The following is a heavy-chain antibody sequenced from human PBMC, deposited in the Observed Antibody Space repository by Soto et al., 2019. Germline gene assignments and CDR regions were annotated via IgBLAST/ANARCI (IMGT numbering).Heavy chain of an antibody. CDR3: ARDAGDSDLDP. Sequence: PGGSLRLSCAASGFTFSSNAMHWVRQAPGKGLEYVSAISSNGGSTYYANSVKGRFTISRDNSKNTLYLQMGSLRAEDMAVYYCARDAGDSDLDPWGQGTLVTVSS. D-gene: IGHD2-21*02. V-gene: IGHV3-64*01. CDR2: ISSNGGST. CDR1: GFTFSSNA. J-gene: IGHJ5*02.